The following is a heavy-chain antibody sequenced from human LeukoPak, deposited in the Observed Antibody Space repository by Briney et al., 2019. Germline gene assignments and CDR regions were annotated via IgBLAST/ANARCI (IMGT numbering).Heavy chain of an antibody. CDR1: GGSFSGYY. D-gene: IGHD2/OR15-2a*01. J-gene: IGHJ6*03. Sequence: SETLSLTCAVYGGSFSGYYWSWIRQPPGKGLEWIGEINHSGSTNYNPSLKSRVTISVDTSKNQFSLKLSSVTAADTAVYFCARILARQFTSFSDSSPYTYYYLDVWGKGTTVTVSS. CDR3: ARILARQFTSFSDSSPYTYYYLDV. CDR2: INHSGST. V-gene: IGHV4-34*01.